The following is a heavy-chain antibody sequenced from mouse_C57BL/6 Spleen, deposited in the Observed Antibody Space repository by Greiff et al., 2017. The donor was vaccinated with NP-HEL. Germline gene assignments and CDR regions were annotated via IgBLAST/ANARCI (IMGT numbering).Heavy chain of an antibody. CDR3: ANEGLTGTSYFDY. J-gene: IGHJ2*01. V-gene: IGHV1-64*01. Sequence: VQLQQSGAELVKPGASVKLSCKASGYTFTSYWMHWVKQRPGQGLEWIGMIHPNSGSTNYNEKFKSKATLTVDKSSSTAYMQLSSLTSEDSAVYYCANEGLTGTSYFDYWGQGTTLTVSS. CDR2: IHPNSGST. D-gene: IGHD4-1*01. CDR1: GYTFTSYW.